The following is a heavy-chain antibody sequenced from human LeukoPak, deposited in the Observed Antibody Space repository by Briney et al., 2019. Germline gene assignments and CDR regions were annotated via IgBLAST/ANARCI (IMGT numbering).Heavy chain of an antibody. Sequence: PSETLSLTCTVSGGSISSYYWSWIRQPPGKGLEWIGYIYYSGSTNYNPSLKSRVTISVDTSKNQFSLKLSSVTAADTAVYYCARDFPPSYGDPGEGMDVWGQGTTVTVSS. CDR1: GGSISSYY. CDR2: IYYSGST. V-gene: IGHV4-59*01. J-gene: IGHJ6*02. CDR3: ARDFPPSYGDPGEGMDV. D-gene: IGHD4-17*01.